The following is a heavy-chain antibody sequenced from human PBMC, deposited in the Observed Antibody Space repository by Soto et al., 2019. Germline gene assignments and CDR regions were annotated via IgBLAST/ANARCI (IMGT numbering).Heavy chain of an antibody. CDR2: INAGNGNT. CDR1: GYTFTSYA. J-gene: IGHJ4*02. Sequence: ASVKVSCKASGYTFTSYAMHWVRQAPGQRLEWMGWINAGNGNTKYSQKFQGRVTITRDTSASTAYMVLSSLRSEDTAVYYCARDEVMYDFWSGYWGQGTLVTVSS. D-gene: IGHD3-3*01. V-gene: IGHV1-3*01. CDR3: ARDEVMYDFWSGY.